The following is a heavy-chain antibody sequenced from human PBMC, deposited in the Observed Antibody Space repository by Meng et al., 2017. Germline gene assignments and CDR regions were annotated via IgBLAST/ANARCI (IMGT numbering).Heavy chain of an antibody. J-gene: IGHJ4*02. CDR2: ISDSGTT. Sequence: SETLSLTCIVSGGSISSYYWSWIRQPPGKGLEWIGYISDSGTTKYNPSLTSRVIISVDTSKSQFSLKLSSVTAADTAVYYCAGHFGYGSGSFGFWGQGTLVTVSS. D-gene: IGHD3-10*01. CDR3: AGHFGYGSGSFGF. V-gene: IGHV4-59*01. CDR1: GGSISSYY.